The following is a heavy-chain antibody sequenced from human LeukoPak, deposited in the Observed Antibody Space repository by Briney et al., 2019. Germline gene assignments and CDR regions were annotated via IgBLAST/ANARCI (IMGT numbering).Heavy chain of an antibody. D-gene: IGHD5-18*01. CDR3: ARGQGGYSYGYVGYYYGMDV. Sequence: GSSVKVSCKASGGTSSSYAISWVRQAPGQGLEWMGGIIPIFGTANYAQKFQGRVTITADESTSTAYMELSSLRSEDTAVYYCARGQGGYSYGYVGYYYGMDVWGKGTTVTVSS. J-gene: IGHJ6*04. CDR1: GGTSSSYA. CDR2: IIPIFGTA. V-gene: IGHV1-69*01.